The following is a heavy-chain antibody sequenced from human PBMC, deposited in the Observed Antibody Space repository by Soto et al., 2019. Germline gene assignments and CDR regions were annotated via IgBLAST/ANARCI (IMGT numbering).Heavy chain of an antibody. CDR1: GSSFTTYY. CDR3: AGMYHYDSSGYYDY. D-gene: IGHD3-22*01. Sequence: ASVKVSCKASGSSFTTYYMHWVRQAPGQGLEWMGIINPSGGRTTYAQKSQGRVTMTRDTSTSTFHMELSSLTSEDTAVYYCAGMYHYDSSGYYDYWGQGTLVTVSS. V-gene: IGHV1-46*01. CDR2: INPSGGRT. J-gene: IGHJ4*02.